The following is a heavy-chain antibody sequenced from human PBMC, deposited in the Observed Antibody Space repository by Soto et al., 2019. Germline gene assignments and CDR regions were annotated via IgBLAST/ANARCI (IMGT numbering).Heavy chain of an antibody. CDR3: ARAPNLDYYYYYGMDV. V-gene: IGHV3-48*03. CDR1: GFTFSSYE. CDR2: ISSSGSTI. J-gene: IGHJ6*02. Sequence: RGSLRLSCAASGFTFSSYEMNWVRQAPGKGLEWVSYISSSGSTIYYADSVKGRFTISRDNAKNSLYLQMNSLRAEDTAVYYCARAPNLDYYYYYGMDVWGQGTTVTVSS.